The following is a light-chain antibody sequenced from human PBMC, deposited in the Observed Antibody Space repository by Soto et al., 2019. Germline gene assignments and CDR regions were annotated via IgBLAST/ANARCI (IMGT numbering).Light chain of an antibody. CDR2: DNN. CDR1: SSNIGNNY. V-gene: IGLV1-51*01. CDR3: GTWDSSLSAVV. Sequence: QSALTQPPSVSAAPGQKVTISCSGSSSNIGNNYVAWYQQLPGTAPTLLIYDNNNRPSGIPDRFSGAKSGTSATLGITGRHTGDEADYYCGTWDSSLSAVVFGGGTKLTVL. J-gene: IGLJ2*01.